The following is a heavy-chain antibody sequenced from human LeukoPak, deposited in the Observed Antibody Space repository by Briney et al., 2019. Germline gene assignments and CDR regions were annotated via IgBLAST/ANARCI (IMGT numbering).Heavy chain of an antibody. V-gene: IGHV1-18*01. CDR2: ISAYNGNT. Sequence: EWMGWISAYNGNTNYAQKLQGRVTMTTDTSTSTAYMELRSLRSDDTAVYYCARSGNWFDPWGQGTLVTVSS. CDR3: ARSGNWFDP. J-gene: IGHJ5*02. D-gene: IGHD3-10*01.